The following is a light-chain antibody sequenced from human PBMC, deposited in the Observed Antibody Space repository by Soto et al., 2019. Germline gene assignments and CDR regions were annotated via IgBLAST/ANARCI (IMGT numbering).Light chain of an antibody. J-gene: IGKJ2*01. CDR2: DAS. CDR3: QHYNDWPPKQYT. Sequence: EIVMTQSPATLSVSPGERATLSCRASQSVSSYLAWYQQKPGQAPRLLIYDASTRATGIPARFSGSGSGTGVPLNISRLQSEDFAVYYCQHYNDWPPKQYTFGQGTKLEIK. CDR1: QSVSSY. V-gene: IGKV3-15*01.